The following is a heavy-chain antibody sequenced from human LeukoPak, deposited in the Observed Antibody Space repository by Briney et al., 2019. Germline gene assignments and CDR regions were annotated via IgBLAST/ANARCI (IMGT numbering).Heavy chain of an antibody. Sequence: GGSLRLSCAASGFTFSSYSMNWVRQAPGKGLEWVSPISSSSSYIYYADSVKGRFTISRDNAKNSLYLQMNSLRAEDTAVYYCARDRGYCSGGSCYDYYFDYWDQGTLVTVSS. J-gene: IGHJ4*02. CDR2: ISSSSSYI. CDR1: GFTFSSYS. CDR3: ARDRGYCSGGSCYDYYFDY. V-gene: IGHV3-21*01. D-gene: IGHD2-15*01.